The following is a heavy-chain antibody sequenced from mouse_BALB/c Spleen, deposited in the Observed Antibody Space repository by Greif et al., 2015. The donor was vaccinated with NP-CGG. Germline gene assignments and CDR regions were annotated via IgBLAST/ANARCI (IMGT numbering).Heavy chain of an antibody. CDR3: ARNRGNWVDY. CDR2: IWSGGST. CDR1: GFSLTSYG. D-gene: IGHD4-1*01. Sequence: VQGVESGPGLVQPSQSLSITCTVSGFSLTSYGVHWVRQSPGKGLEWLGVIWSGGSTDYKAAFISRLSISKDNSKSQVFFKMNSLQANDTAIYYCARNRGNWVDYWGQGTTLTVSS. V-gene: IGHV2-2*02. J-gene: IGHJ2*01.